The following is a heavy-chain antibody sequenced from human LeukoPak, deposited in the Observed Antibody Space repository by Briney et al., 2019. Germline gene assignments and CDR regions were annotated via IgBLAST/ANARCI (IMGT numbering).Heavy chain of an antibody. D-gene: IGHD2-15*01. CDR3: ARGFYDGGSCFYFDY. Sequence: SETLSLTCTVSGASISSSCWSWIRQPAGRGLEWIGRIYIRGSSSYNPSLKSRLTSSADTSKNKFSLKLTSVTAADTAVYYCARGFYDGGSCFYFDYWGQGILVTVSS. V-gene: IGHV4-4*07. CDR2: IYIRGSS. CDR1: GASISSSC. J-gene: IGHJ4*02.